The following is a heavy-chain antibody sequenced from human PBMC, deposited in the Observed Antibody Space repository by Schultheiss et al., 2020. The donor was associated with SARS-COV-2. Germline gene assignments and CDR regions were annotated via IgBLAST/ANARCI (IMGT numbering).Heavy chain of an antibody. Sequence: GESLKISCKTSGYTFTDYYVHWVRQAPGEGLEWMGWINPNSGGTNYVQKFQGSVTITRDTSIRTVYLELTRLTSDDTAVYFCARDGGSENYHNRWLDPWGQVTLVTVSS. CDR1: GYTFTDYY. V-gene: IGHV1-2*02. CDR3: ARDGGSENYHNRWLDP. D-gene: IGHD3-10*01. CDR2: INPNSGGT. J-gene: IGHJ5*02.